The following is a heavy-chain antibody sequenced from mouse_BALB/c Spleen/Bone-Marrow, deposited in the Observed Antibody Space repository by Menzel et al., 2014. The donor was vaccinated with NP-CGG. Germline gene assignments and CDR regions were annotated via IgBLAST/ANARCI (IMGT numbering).Heavy chain of an antibody. CDR1: GFSFSNYG. Sequence: DVMLVESGVGLVRSGGSLKLSCAASGFSFSNYGMSWVRQTPEKRLEWVATISGDGRYTFYSDSVKGRFTISRDNAKNNLYLQLSSLRSEDTALYYCARHAYYDQTEVSFVYWGQGTLVTVSA. J-gene: IGHJ3*01. V-gene: IGHV5-9-2*01. D-gene: IGHD2-4*01. CDR3: ARHAYYDQTEVSFVY. CDR2: ISGDGRYT.